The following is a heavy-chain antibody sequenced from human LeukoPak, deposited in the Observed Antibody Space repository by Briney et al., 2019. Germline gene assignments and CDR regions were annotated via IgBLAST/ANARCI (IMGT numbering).Heavy chain of an antibody. V-gene: IGHV4-59*01. CDR2: IYYSGST. Sequence: SETLSLTCTVSGGSISSYYWSWIRQPPGKGLGWMGCIYYSGSTNYNPSLKSRVTISVDTPKNQFSLKLSSVTAADTAVYYCARARYGDYEHAFDYWGQGTLVTVSS. CDR3: ARARYGDYEHAFDY. CDR1: GGSISSYY. D-gene: IGHD4-17*01. J-gene: IGHJ4*02.